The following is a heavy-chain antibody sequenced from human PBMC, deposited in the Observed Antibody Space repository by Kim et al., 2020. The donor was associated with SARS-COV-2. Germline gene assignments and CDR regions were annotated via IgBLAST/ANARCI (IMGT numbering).Heavy chain of an antibody. CDR1: GFSFSDHF. D-gene: IGHD4-4*01. J-gene: IGHJ6*02. Sequence: GGSLRLSCVASGFSFSDHFMDWVRQAPGKGLEYVGRIRSKGSSYSTEYAASVRGRFIISRDDSKNLLSLQMNNLKTEDTAVYYCTRDRDYSLDVWGQGTTVTGSS. V-gene: IGHV3-72*01. CDR3: TRDRDYSLDV. CDR2: IRSKGSSYST.